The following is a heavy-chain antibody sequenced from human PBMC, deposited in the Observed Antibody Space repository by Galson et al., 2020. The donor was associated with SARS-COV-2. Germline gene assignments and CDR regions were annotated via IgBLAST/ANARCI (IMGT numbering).Heavy chain of an antibody. V-gene: IGHV4-34*01. CDR2: INHSGST. Sequence: SQTLSLTCAVYGGSFSGYYWSWIRQPPGKGLEWIGEINHSGSTNYNPSLKSRVTISVDTSKNQFSLKLSSVTAADTAVYYCAIAVAGTGYYYGMDVWGQGTTVTVS. CDR1: GGSFSGYY. J-gene: IGHJ6*02. CDR3: AIAVAGTGYYYGMDV. D-gene: IGHD6-19*01.